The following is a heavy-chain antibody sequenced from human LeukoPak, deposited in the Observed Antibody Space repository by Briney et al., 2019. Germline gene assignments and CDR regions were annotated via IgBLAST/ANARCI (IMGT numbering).Heavy chain of an antibody. V-gene: IGHV1-2*02. CDR1: GYTFTGYY. CDR2: INPNSGGT. CDR3: ARGSEGYCSSTSCYTGVY. D-gene: IGHD2-2*02. Sequence: ASVKVSCKASGYTFTGYYMHWVRQAPGQGLEWMGWINPNSGGTNYAQKFQGRVTMTRDTSISTAYMELSRLRSDDTAVYYCARGSEGYCSSTSCYTGVYWGQGTLVTVPS. J-gene: IGHJ4*02.